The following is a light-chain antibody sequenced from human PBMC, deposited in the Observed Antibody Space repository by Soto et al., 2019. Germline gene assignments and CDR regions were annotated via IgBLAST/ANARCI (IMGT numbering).Light chain of an antibody. CDR3: ISYTANSLL. J-gene: IGLJ2*01. V-gene: IGLV2-14*03. CDR2: DVS. Sequence: QSVLTQPASVSGSPGQSITISCTGTSSDVGAYNYVSWYQQHPGKAPKLMIYDVSIRPSGVSTRFSGSKSGNTASLTISGLQDEDEADYYCISYTANSLLFGGGTKLTVL. CDR1: SSDVGAYNY.